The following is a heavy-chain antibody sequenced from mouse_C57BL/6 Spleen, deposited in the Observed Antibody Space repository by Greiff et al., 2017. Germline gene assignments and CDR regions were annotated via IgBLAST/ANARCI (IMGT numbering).Heavy chain of an antibody. V-gene: IGHV1-7*01. CDR2: INPINGYT. Sequence: QVQLQQSGAELVKPGASVKLSCKASGYTFTSYWMHWVKQRPGQGLEWIGYINPINGYTKYNQKFKDKATLTADKSSSTAYMQLSSLTYEDSAVYYCARNWDVEYFDYWGQGTTLTVSS. CDR3: ARNWDVEYFDY. D-gene: IGHD4-1*01. CDR1: GYTFTSYW. J-gene: IGHJ2*01.